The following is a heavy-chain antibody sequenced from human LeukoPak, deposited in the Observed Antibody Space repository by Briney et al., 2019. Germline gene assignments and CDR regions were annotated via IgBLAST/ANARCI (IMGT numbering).Heavy chain of an antibody. Sequence: ASVKVSCKASGYTFTSYAMNWVRQAPGQGLEWMGWINTNTGNPTYAQDFTGRFVFSLDTSVSTAYLQISSLKAEDTAVYYCARDRAIWEWYYYYGMDVWGQGATVTVSS. CDR1: GYTFTSYA. CDR3: ARDRAIWEWYYYYGMDV. V-gene: IGHV7-4-1*02. D-gene: IGHD3-3*01. CDR2: INTNTGNP. J-gene: IGHJ6*02.